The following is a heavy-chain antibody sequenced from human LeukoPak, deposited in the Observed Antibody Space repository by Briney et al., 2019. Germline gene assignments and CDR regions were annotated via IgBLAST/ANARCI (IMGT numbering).Heavy chain of an antibody. CDR3: ARGGPVGY. D-gene: IGHD1-26*01. CDR2: LYSGYST. CDR1: GFIVSSNY. J-gene: IGHJ4*02. Sequence: GGSLRFFCAASGFIVSSNYMYWVRKPPGKGLQWVSVLYSGYSTYYATSVKGRFTISRDSSKNTVYLQMNSLRAEGTAVYYCARGGPVGYWGQGTLVTVSS. V-gene: IGHV3-66*02.